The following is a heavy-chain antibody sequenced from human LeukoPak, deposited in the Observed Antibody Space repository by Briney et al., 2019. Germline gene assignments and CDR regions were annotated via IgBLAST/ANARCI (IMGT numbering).Heavy chain of an antibody. Sequence: GGSLRLSCAASGFTVSSNYMSWVRQAPGKGLEWVSVIYSGGSTYYADSVQGRFTISRDNSKNTLYLQMNSLRAEDTAVYYCARVDDRGHYYDSSGPRKLFDYWGQGTLVTVSS. CDR3: ARVDDRGHYYDSSGPRKLFDY. V-gene: IGHV3-53*01. D-gene: IGHD3-22*01. J-gene: IGHJ4*02. CDR2: IYSGGST. CDR1: GFTVSSNY.